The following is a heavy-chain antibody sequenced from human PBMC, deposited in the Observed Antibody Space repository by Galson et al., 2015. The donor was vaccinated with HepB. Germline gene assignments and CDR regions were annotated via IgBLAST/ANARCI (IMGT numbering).Heavy chain of an antibody. CDR1: GYTLTELS. D-gene: IGHD1-1*01. CDR3: VTTNDGLNYYYYGMDV. Sequence: QSGAEVKKPGESLKISCKVSGYTLTELSMHWVRQAPGKGLEWMGGFDPEDGETIYAQKFQGRVTMTEDTSTDTAYMELSSLRSEDTAVYYCVTTNDGLNYYYYGMDVWGQGTTVTVSS. J-gene: IGHJ6*02. CDR2: FDPEDGET. V-gene: IGHV1-24*01.